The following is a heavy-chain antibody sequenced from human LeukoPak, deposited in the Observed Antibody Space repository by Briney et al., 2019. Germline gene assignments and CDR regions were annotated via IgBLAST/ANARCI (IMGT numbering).Heavy chain of an antibody. V-gene: IGHV3-23*01. D-gene: IGHD2-21*01. CDR1: GFPLSSYA. Sequence: GGSLRLSCAAFGFPLSSYAMSWVRQAPGKGLEWVSATSSSDAGTYHADSVRGRFTISRDNSKNTLNLQMNSLRVEDAAVYYCARAPVTSCRGAYCYPFDYWGQGTLVTVSS. CDR2: TSSSDAGT. CDR3: ARAPVTSCRGAYCYPFDY. J-gene: IGHJ4*02.